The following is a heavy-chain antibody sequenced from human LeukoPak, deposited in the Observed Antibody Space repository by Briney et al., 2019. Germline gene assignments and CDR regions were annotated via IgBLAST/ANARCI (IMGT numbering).Heavy chain of an antibody. V-gene: IGHV4-34*01. Sequence: SETLSLTCAVYGGSFSGYYWSWIRQPPGKGLEWIGEINHSGSTNYNPSLKSRVTISVDTSKNQFSLKLSSVTAADTAVYYCARDYDSSGYYYSDYYMDVWGKGTTVTISS. CDR1: GGSFSGYY. D-gene: IGHD3-22*01. CDR3: ARDYDSSGYYYSDYYMDV. J-gene: IGHJ6*03. CDR2: INHSGST.